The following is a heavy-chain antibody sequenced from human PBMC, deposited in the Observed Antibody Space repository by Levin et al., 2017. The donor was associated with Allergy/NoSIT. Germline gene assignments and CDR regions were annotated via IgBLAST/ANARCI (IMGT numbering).Heavy chain of an antibody. CDR3: ARDRVIAVAGTKDKYYYYGMDV. CDR2: IYYSGST. CDR1: GGSISSSH. J-gene: IGHJ6*02. D-gene: IGHD6-19*01. V-gene: IGHV4-59*01. Sequence: PSPTLSLPCTVSGGSISSSHWSWIRQPPGKGLQWIGYIYYSGSTKYNPSLKSRVTISVDTSKNQFSLKLSSVTAADTAVYYCARDRVIAVAGTKDKYYYYGMDVWGQGTTVTVSS.